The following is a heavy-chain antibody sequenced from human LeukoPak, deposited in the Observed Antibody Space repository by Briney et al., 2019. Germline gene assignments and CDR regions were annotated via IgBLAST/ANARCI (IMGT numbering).Heavy chain of an antibody. CDR3: ARSDAVVPAARWLRYYYYYYIDV. V-gene: IGHV1-8*02. CDR1: GYTFTSYD. J-gene: IGHJ6*03. CDR2: MNPNSGNT. D-gene: IGHD2-2*01. Sequence: ASVRVSCKASGYTFTSYDINWVRQATGQGLEWMGWMNPNSGNTGYAQKFQGRVTMTRNTSISTAYMELSSLRSEDTAVYYCARSDAVVPAARWLRYYYYYYIDVWGKGTTVTVSS.